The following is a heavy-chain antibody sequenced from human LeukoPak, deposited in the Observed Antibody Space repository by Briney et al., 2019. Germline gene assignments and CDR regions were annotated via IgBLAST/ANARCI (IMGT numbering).Heavy chain of an antibody. Sequence: SETLSLTCTVSGGSISSSSYYWGWIRQPPGKGLGWIGSIYYSGSTYYNPSLKSRVTISVDTSKNQFSLKLSSVTAADTAVYYCARARKGSGGYYFDYWGQGTLVTVSS. V-gene: IGHV4-39*07. D-gene: IGHD3-10*01. CDR2: IYYSGST. CDR3: ARARKGSGGYYFDY. J-gene: IGHJ4*02. CDR1: GGSISSSSYY.